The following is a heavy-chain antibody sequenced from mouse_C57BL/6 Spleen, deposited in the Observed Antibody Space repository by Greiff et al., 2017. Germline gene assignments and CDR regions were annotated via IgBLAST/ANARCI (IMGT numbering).Heavy chain of an antibody. Sequence: EVHLVESGPELVKPGASVKMSCKASGYTFTDYNMHWVKQSHGKSLEWIGYINPNNGGTSYNQKFKGKATLTVNKSSSTAYMELRSLTSEDSAVYYCADGYSSFDYWGQGTTLTVSS. CDR1: GYTFTDYN. J-gene: IGHJ2*01. CDR3: ADGYSSFDY. V-gene: IGHV1-22*01. D-gene: IGHD2-3*01. CDR2: INPNNGGT.